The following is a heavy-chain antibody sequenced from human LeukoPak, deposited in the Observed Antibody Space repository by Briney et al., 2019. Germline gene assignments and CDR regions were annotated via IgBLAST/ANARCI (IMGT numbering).Heavy chain of an antibody. CDR2: IYSGGNT. D-gene: IGHD3-22*01. Sequence: GGSLRLSCAASGFTVSANYMRWVRQAPGKGLEWVSVIYSGGNTYYADSVKGRFTISRDNSKNTLYLQMNSLRAEDTAVYYCARNREVDDSNGAFDIWGRGTIVTVSS. CDR3: ARNREVDDSNGAFDI. V-gene: IGHV3-53*01. CDR1: GFTVSANY. J-gene: IGHJ3*02.